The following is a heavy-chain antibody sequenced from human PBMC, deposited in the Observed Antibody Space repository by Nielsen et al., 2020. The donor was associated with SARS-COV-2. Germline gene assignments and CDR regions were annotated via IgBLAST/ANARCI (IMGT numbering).Heavy chain of an antibody. J-gene: IGHJ4*02. CDR1: GFTVSSNY. CDR2: IYSGGST. Sequence: GGSLRLSCAASGFTVSSNYMSWVRQAPGKGLEWVSVIYSGGSTYYADSVKGRFTISRDNSKNTLYLQMNSLRAEDTAVYYCARLKGNYYDSSGPPHYWGQGTLVTVPS. V-gene: IGHV3-53*01. CDR3: ARLKGNYYDSSGPPHY. D-gene: IGHD3-22*01.